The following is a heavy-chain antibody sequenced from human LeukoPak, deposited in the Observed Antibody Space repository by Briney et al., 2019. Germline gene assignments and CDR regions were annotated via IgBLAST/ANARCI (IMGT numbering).Heavy chain of an antibody. CDR2: IYTSGST. CDR3: AREGDYYDTSGTLDY. Sequence: PSETLSLTCTVSGYSISSGYYWSWIRKPAGKGLEWIGRIYTSGSTNYNPSLKSRVTISVDTSKNQFSLKLSSVTAADTAVYYCAREGDYYDTSGTLDYWGQGTLVTVSS. CDR1: GYSISSGYY. J-gene: IGHJ4*02. V-gene: IGHV4-61*02. D-gene: IGHD3-22*01.